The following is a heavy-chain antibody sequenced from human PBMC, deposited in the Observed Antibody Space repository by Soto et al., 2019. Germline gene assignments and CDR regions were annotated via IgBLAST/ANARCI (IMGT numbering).Heavy chain of an antibody. CDR2: ISDTGSNT. V-gene: IGHV3-23*01. J-gene: IGHJ6*02. D-gene: IGHD3-10*01. CDR1: GFTFSTYG. Sequence: EVQMLESGGDLVQPGESLRLSCVASGFTFSTYGMSWVRQAPGMGLEWVSTISDTGSNTYHVKPVKGRFTISRDNPKNTLYLQMNSLTVEDTAIYYCAKIGHRSGSRYYDMDAWGQGTTVTVAS. CDR3: AKIGHRSGSRYYDMDA.